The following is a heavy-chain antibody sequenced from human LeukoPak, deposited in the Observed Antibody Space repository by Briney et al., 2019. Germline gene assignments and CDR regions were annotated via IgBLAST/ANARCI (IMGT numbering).Heavy chain of an antibody. CDR1: GFIVNTNY. V-gene: IGHV3-53*01. D-gene: IGHD4-17*01. CDR3: ARGGGYYGIDY. J-gene: IGHJ4*02. Sequence: GGSLRLSCAATGFIVNTNYMNWVRQAPGKGLEWVSVVYADGATYYADSVKGRFTVSRDNSKNTLYLQMNGLRAEDTAVYFCARGGGYYGIDYWGQGTLVTVSS. CDR2: VYADGAT.